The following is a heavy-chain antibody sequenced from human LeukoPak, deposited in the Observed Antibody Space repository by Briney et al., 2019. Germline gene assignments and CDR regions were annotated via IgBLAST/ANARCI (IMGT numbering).Heavy chain of an antibody. Sequence: SETLSLTCAVSGASISSSNWWSWVRQPPGKGLEWIGEISPSGSTNYNPSLKSRVTMSVDKSKNQFSLNLSSVTAADTAVYYCARDRNSNLRLGFWGQGALVTVSS. V-gene: IGHV4-4*02. D-gene: IGHD5-12*01. J-gene: IGHJ4*02. CDR2: ISPSGST. CDR1: GASISSSNW. CDR3: ARDRNSNLRLGF.